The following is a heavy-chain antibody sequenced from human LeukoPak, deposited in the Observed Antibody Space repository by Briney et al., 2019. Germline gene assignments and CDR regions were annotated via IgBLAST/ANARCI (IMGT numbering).Heavy chain of an antibody. V-gene: IGHV4-31*03. CDR2: IYYSGST. J-gene: IGHJ4*02. D-gene: IGHD4-17*01. Sequence: SEILSLTCTVSGGSISSGGYYWSWIRQHPGKGLEWIGYIYYSGSTYYNPSLKSRVTISVDTSKNQFSLKLSSVTAADTAVYYCARRDDYGDYFDYWGQGTLVTVSS. CDR3: ARRDDYGDYFDY. CDR1: GGSISSGGYY.